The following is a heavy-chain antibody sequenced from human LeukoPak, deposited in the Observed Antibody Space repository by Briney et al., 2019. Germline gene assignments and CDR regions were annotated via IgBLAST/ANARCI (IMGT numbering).Heavy chain of an antibody. CDR2: INHSGST. V-gene: IGHV4-34*01. Sequence: SETLSLTCAVYGGSFSGYYWSWIRQPPGKGLEWVGEINHSGSTNFNPSLKIRVTISVDTSKNQFSLKLSSVTAADTAVYYCARGGYFDYWGQGTLVTVSS. CDR3: ARGGYFDY. CDR1: GGSFSGYY. J-gene: IGHJ4*02.